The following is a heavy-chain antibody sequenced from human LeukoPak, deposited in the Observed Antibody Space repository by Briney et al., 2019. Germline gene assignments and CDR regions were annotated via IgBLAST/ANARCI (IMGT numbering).Heavy chain of an antibody. J-gene: IGHJ4*02. CDR3: AKDLRETGTTVY. D-gene: IGHD1-7*01. CDR1: GFTFISYA. Sequence: GGSLRLSCAASGFTFISYAMSWVRQAPGKGLEWVAVISYDGSNKYYADSVKGRFTISRDNSKNTLYLQMNSLRAKDTAVYYCAKDLRETGTTVYWGQGTLVTVSS. CDR2: ISYDGSNK. V-gene: IGHV3-30*04.